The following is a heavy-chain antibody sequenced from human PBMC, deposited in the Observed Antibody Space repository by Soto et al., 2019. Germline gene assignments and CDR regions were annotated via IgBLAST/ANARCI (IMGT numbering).Heavy chain of an antibody. V-gene: IGHV4-59*01. CDR3: ARDRGQGDLRHYYGMDV. J-gene: IGHJ6*02. CDR2: IYYSGNT. CDR1: GGSISSYY. Sequence: SETLSLTCTVSGGSISSYYWSWIRQPPGKGLEWIGYIYYSGNTNYNPSLKSRVTISVDTSKNQFSLKLSSVTAADTAVYYCARDRGQGDLRHYYGMDVWGQGTTVTVSS. D-gene: IGHD3-16*01.